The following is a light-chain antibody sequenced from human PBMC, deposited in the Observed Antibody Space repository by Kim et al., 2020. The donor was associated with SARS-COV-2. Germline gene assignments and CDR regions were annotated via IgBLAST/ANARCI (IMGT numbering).Light chain of an antibody. CDR1: QSVSSF. J-gene: IGKJ5*01. Sequence: LSPGERATLSSRASQSVSSFVNWYQQKPGQAPRLLMYDVSNRATGIPARFSGSGSGTDFTLTISSLEPEDFAVYYCQQRRDWPPTFGQGTRLEIK. CDR3: QQRRDWPPT. V-gene: IGKV3-11*01. CDR2: DVS.